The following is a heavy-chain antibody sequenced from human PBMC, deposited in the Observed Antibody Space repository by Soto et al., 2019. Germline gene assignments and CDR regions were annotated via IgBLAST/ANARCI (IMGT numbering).Heavy chain of an antibody. CDR1: GGTFSSYA. J-gene: IGHJ6*02. CDR3: CVGYSGYDRYGMDV. CDR2: INAGNGNT. V-gene: IGHV1-3*01. D-gene: IGHD5-12*01. Sequence: ASVKVSCKASGGTFSSYAMHWVRQAPGQRLEWMGWINAGNGNTKYSQKFQGRVTITRDTSASTAYMELSSLRSEDTAVYYCCVGYSGYDRYGMDVCAQGTTVTVSS.